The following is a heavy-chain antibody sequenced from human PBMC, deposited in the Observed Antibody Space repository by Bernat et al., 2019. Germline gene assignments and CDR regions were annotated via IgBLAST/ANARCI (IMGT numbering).Heavy chain of an antibody. Sequence: EVQLLESGGGSIQPGGSLRLSCAASGFTLSNYAMSWVRQAPGKGLEWVSVITGGGGSTNYADSVKGRFTISRDNSKNTLYLQMNSLRAEDTAVCYCAKQPAAAKGFYFDYWGQGTLVTVSS. CDR1: GFTLSNYA. V-gene: IGHV3-23*01. J-gene: IGHJ4*02. CDR2: ITGGGGST. D-gene: IGHD6-13*01. CDR3: AKQPAAAKGFYFDY.